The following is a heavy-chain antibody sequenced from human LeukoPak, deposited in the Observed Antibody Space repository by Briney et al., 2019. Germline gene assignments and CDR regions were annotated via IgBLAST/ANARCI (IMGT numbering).Heavy chain of an antibody. CDR2: LNPNSGGT. D-gene: IGHD6-13*01. CDR3: ARVAIAAAGTPAFDY. CDR1: GYTFTGYY. J-gene: IGHJ4*02. Sequence: ASVKVSRKASGYTFTGYYMHWVRQAPGQGLEWMGRLNPNSGGTNYAQKFQGRVTMTRDTSISTAYMELSRLRSDDAAVYYCARVAIAAAGTPAFDYWGQGTLVTVSS. V-gene: IGHV1-2*06.